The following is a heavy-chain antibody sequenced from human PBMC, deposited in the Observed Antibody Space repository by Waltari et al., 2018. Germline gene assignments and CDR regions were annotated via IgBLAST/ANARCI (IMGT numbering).Heavy chain of an antibody. D-gene: IGHD2-15*01. V-gene: IGHV4-4*07. CDR3: ARDHYCSGGACYPGGSAFDI. Sequence: QVLLQESGPGLVKPSETLSLTCTVSGGSISGYYWNWIRQPPGKGLEWIGRISTSGSTNYNPSLKSRGTKSINTSNNQFSLKLSSVTAADTAVYYCARDHYCSGGACYPGGSAFDIWGQGTMVTVSS. CDR2: ISTSGST. CDR1: GGSISGYY. J-gene: IGHJ3*02.